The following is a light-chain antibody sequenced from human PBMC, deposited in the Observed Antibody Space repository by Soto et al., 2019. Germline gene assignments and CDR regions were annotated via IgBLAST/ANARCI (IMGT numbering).Light chain of an antibody. J-gene: IGLJ2*01. CDR2: NTN. Sequence: QTVVTQEPSFSVSPGRTVILTCGLSSGSVSTSYYPSWYQQAPGQAPRTLIYNTNIRSSGVPDRFSGSILGNKAALTITGAQAADELDFYFVVYMGRGTWGVGGGTKPTLL. CDR1: SGSVSTSYY. V-gene: IGLV8-61*01. CDR3: VVYMGRGTWG.